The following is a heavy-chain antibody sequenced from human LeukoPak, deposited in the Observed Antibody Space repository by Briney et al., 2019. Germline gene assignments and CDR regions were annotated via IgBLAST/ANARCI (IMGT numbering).Heavy chain of an antibody. CDR3: VRIRGLGLFDY. CDR1: GDSVSNNRAS. V-gene: IGHV6-1*01. Sequence: SQTLSLTCAISGDSVSNNRASWGCIRPSPSRGLEWLGRTYYRSQWFDDYAPSLRSRITINPDTSKNQFSLQLTSVTPEDTAVYYCVRIRGLGLFDYWGQGTLVTVSS. D-gene: IGHD3-3*02. J-gene: IGHJ4*02. CDR2: TYYRSQWFD.